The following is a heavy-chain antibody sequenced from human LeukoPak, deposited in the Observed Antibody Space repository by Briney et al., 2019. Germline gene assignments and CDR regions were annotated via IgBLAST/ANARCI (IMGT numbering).Heavy chain of an antibody. D-gene: IGHD6-13*01. J-gene: IGHJ4*02. V-gene: IGHV3-23*01. CDR2: ISPAGGTT. CDR3: TKVRSGSSNWALRVFDY. Sequence: PGGSLRLSCTVSGFTFSSEAMGWVRQLPGGGLEWVSTISPAGGTTYYAESMKGRFTISRDNSKSTLYLLMNNLGVEDTAVYYCTKVRSGSSNWALRVFDYWGQGALVTVSS. CDR1: GFTFSSEA.